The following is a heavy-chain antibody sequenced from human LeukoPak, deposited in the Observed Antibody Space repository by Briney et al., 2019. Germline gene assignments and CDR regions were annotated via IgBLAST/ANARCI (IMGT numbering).Heavy chain of an antibody. D-gene: IGHD4-17*01. Sequence: SVKVSCKASGGTFSSCAISWVRQAPGQGLEWMGGTIPIFGTANYAQEFQGRVTITADESTSTAYMELSSLRSEDTAVYYCARDRSTVTHGYYYYGMDVWGQGTTVTVSS. CDR2: TIPIFGTA. J-gene: IGHJ6*02. CDR1: GGTFSSCA. V-gene: IGHV1-69*13. CDR3: ARDRSTVTHGYYYYGMDV.